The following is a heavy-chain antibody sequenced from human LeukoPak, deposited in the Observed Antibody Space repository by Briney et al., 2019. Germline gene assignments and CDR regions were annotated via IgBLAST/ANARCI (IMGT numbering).Heavy chain of an antibody. V-gene: IGHV1-18*01. D-gene: IGHD6-19*01. CDR1: GYTFTSHG. CDR2: ISAYNGNT. J-gene: IGHJ6*02. Sequence: ASVKVSCRASGYTFTSHGISWVRQAPGQGLEWMGWISAYNGNTNYAQKLQGRVTMTTDTSTSTAYMELRSLRSDDTAVYYCARELPVKQWLVRRDYYYGMDVWGQGTTVTVSS. CDR3: ARELPVKQWLVRRDYYYGMDV.